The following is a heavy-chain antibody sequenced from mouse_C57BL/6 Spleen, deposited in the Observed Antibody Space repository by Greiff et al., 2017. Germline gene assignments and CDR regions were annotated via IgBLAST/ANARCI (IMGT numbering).Heavy chain of an antibody. D-gene: IGHD1-1*01. CDR2: IYPGDGDT. CDR3: ANYGSSSDFDY. Sequence: QVQLQQSGPELVKPGASVKISCKASGYAFSSSWMNWVKQRPGKGLEWIGRIYPGDGDTNYNGKFKGKATLTADKSSSTAYMQLSSLTSEDSAVYFGANYGSSSDFDYWGQGTTLTVSS. V-gene: IGHV1-82*01. CDR1: GYAFSSSW. J-gene: IGHJ2*01.